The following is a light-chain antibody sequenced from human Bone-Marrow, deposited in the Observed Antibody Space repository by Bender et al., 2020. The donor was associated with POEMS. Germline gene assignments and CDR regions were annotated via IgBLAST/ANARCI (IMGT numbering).Light chain of an antibody. CDR3: AAWDDSLQAYV. Sequence: QSALTQPASVSGSPGQSITISCTGSGADVGSYNLVSWYQQHPDTAPKLVIYEVTKRPSGISDRFSGSKSGTSASLAISGLRSEDEADYYCAAWDDSLQAYVFGTGTKVTVL. V-gene: IGLV2-14*02. J-gene: IGLJ1*01. CDR1: GADVGSYNL. CDR2: EVT.